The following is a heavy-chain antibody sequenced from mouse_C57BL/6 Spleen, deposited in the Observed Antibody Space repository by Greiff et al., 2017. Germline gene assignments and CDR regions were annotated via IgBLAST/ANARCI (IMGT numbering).Heavy chain of an antibody. CDR3: ARSGGILYAMDY. CDR1: GYTFTNYW. Sequence: VQLQESGAELVRPGTSVKMSCKASGYTFTNYWIGWAKQRPGHGLEWIGDIYPGGGYTNYNEKLKGKATLTADKSSSTAYMQFSSLTSEDSAIYYCARSGGILYAMDYWGQGTSVTVSS. CDR2: IYPGGGYT. V-gene: IGHV1-63*01. J-gene: IGHJ4*01. D-gene: IGHD4-1*01.